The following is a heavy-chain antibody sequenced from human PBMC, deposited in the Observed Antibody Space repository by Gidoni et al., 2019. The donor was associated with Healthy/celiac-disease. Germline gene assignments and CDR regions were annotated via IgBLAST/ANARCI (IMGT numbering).Heavy chain of an antibody. V-gene: IGHV4-61*02. Sequence: QVQLQESGPGLVKPSQTLSLTCTVSGGSISSGSYYWRWIRQPAGKGLAWIGRIYTSGSTNYNPSLKSRVTISVDTSKNQFSLKLSSVTAADTAVYYCARDILGYCSGGSCYHYYYYGMDVWGQGTTVTVSS. CDR2: IYTSGST. CDR1: GGSISSGSYY. D-gene: IGHD2-15*01. J-gene: IGHJ6*02. CDR3: ARDILGYCSGGSCYHYYYYGMDV.